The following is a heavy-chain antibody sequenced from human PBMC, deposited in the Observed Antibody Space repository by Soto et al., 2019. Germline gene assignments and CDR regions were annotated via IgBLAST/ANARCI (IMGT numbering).Heavy chain of an antibody. D-gene: IGHD5-18*01. Sequence: SQTLSLTCAISGDSVSSNSAAWNWIRLSPSRGLEWLARTYYRSRWYNDYAVSVRSRITVNPDTSKNQFSLQLSSVTAADTAVYYCARWEYSYGYAIRAYFDYWGQGTLVTVSS. J-gene: IGHJ4*02. CDR2: TYYRSRWYN. CDR1: GDSVSSNSAA. V-gene: IGHV6-1*01. CDR3: ARWEYSYGYAIRAYFDY.